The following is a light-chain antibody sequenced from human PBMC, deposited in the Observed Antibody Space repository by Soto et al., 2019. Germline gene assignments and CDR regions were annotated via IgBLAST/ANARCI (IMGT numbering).Light chain of an antibody. Sequence: EFVLTQSPDTLSLSPGERASLSCRASQSVSSSYLAWYQQRPGQAPRLLIYDTTSRAAGIPDRFSGGGSGTDFTLTISRLEPEDFAVYYCQHYCGSPPSYTFGQGTKLEIK. J-gene: IGKJ2*01. CDR1: QSVSSSY. CDR2: DTT. CDR3: QHYCGSPPSYT. V-gene: IGKV3-20*01.